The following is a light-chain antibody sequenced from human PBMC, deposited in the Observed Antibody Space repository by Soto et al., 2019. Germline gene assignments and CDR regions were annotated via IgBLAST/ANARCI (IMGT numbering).Light chain of an antibody. CDR2: GAS. CDR1: QDITKF. Sequence: DIQMTQSPSSVSASVGDRITITCRASQDITKFLAWYQQTPGKAPKLLIRGASTLHSGVPSRFSGSGSGTNFSLTISSLQPEGFATYYCQQASGFPRTFGQGTKVDIK. CDR3: QQASGFPRT. V-gene: IGKV1-12*01. J-gene: IGKJ1*01.